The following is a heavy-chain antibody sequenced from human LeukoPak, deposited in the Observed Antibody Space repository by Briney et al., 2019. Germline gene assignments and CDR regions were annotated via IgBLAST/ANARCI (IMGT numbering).Heavy chain of an antibody. CDR2: INHSGIT. CDR1: GGSFSGYY. CDR3: ARAAIGSNSEFDY. Sequence: SETLSLSCAVYGGSFSGYYWSWIRQPPGKGLEWIGEINHSGITDYNPSLKSRVTMSVDTPKSQFSLKLRSVTAADTAVYYCARAAIGSNSEFDYWGQGTLVTVSS. J-gene: IGHJ4*02. V-gene: IGHV4-34*01. D-gene: IGHD4-23*01.